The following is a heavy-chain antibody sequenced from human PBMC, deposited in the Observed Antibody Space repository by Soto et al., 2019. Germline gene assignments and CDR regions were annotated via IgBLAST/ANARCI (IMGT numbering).Heavy chain of an antibody. D-gene: IGHD3-16*01. CDR2: IYYSGSI. Sequence: QVQLQESGPGLVKPSETLSLTCTVSGGSISSDYRSWILQPPGKGLEGIGFIYYSGSINYNPSFESRVAISVDTSKNQFSLNLTSVTAADTAVYYCTRHWDWGSLGYWGQGTLVTVSS. J-gene: IGHJ4*02. CDR3: TRHWDWGSLGY. V-gene: IGHV4-59*08. CDR1: GGSISSDY.